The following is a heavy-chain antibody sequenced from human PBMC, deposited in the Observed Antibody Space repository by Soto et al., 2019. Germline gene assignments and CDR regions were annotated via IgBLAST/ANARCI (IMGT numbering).Heavy chain of an antibody. CDR3: AGGQYTVVRGILSWFGP. CDR2: IDRSGST. CDR1: GGSFSGYY. Sequence: QGQLQQWGAGLLKSSETLSLTCAVYGGSFSGYYWNWLRQPPGGGLEWIGKIDRSGSTNYNPSLTSRVTMSVDTCRSQFSVRLSCVTATDTAVYYCAGGQYTVVRGILSWFGPWGQGTLVTVSS. J-gene: IGHJ5*02. V-gene: IGHV4-34*01. D-gene: IGHD3-10*01.